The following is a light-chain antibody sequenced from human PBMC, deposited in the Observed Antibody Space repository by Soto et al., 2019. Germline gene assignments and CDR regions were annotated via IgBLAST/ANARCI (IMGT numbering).Light chain of an antibody. CDR3: QQGYSNPIT. Sequence: AIQMTQSPSSLSASVGDIVTITCRASQGIRNDLGWYQQKPGKAPKLLIFGATMLQIGVPSRFSGSGSGTDFSLTISSLQPEDFATYYCQQGYSNPITFGQGTRLEIK. J-gene: IGKJ5*01. CDR1: QGIRND. CDR2: GAT. V-gene: IGKV1-6*01.